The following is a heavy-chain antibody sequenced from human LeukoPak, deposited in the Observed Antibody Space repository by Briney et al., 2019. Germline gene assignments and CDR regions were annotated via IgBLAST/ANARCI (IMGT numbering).Heavy chain of an antibody. V-gene: IGHV3-48*01. CDR2: ISSSSSTI. D-gene: IGHD2-2*02. CDR1: GFTFSSYS. Sequence: GGSLRLSCAASGFTFSSYSVNWVRQAPGKGMEWVSYISSSSSTIYYADSVKGRFTISRDNAKNSLYLQMNSLRAEDTAVYYCASLVPHPRSCSSTSCYMSDYWGQGTLVTVSS. CDR3: ASLVPHPRSCSSTSCYMSDY. J-gene: IGHJ4*02.